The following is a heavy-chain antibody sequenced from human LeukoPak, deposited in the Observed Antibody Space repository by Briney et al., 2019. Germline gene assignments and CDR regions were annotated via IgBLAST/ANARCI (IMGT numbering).Heavy chain of an antibody. J-gene: IGHJ4*02. CDR2: INHSGST. CDR1: GGSFSGYY. Sequence: PSETLSLTCAVYGGSFSGYYWSWMRQPPGKGLEWIGEINHSGSTNYNPSLKSRVTISVDTSKNQFSLKLSSVTAADTAVYYCARWVVRSSSFYYFDYWGQGTLVTVSS. V-gene: IGHV4-34*01. D-gene: IGHD6-13*01. CDR3: ARWVVRSSSFYYFDY.